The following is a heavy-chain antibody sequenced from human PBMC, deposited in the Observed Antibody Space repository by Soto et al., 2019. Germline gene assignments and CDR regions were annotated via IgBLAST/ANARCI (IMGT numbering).Heavy chain of an antibody. CDR1: GGSFSGYY. V-gene: IGHV4-34*01. CDR2: INHSGST. Sequence: QVQLQQWGAGLLKPSETLSLTCAVYGGSFSGYYWTWIRQPPGTGLEWIGEINHSGSTNYNPSLKIRVTISVDTSKNHFTLKLTSVPAADTAVDYCARDKMTGLFDYWGQGTLVTVSS. CDR3: ARDKMTGLFDY. J-gene: IGHJ4*02. D-gene: IGHD3-9*01.